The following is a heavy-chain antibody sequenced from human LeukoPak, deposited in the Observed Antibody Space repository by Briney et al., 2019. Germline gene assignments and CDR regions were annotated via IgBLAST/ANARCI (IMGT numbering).Heavy chain of an antibody. CDR2: ISSGSHYI. CDR1: GFTFSDYY. D-gene: IGHD2-8*02. V-gene: IGHV3-11*05. Sequence: GGSLRLSCEASGFTFSDYYMSWIRQTPGKGLEWVSSISSGSHYIYYADSVKGRFTISRDNSKNTLYLQMNSLRAEDTAVYYCAKACTVSDDWGGYYFDYWGQGTLVTVSS. CDR3: AKACTVSDDWGGYYFDY. J-gene: IGHJ4*02.